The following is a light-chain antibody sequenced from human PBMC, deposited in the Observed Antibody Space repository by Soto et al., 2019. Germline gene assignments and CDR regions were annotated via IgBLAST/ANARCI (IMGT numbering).Light chain of an antibody. Sequence: QSVLTQPPSVSAAPGQKVTISCSGSSSNIGGNSVSWYQQLPGTAPKLLIYDDDKRPSGIPDRFSGSKSGTSATLGITGFQTGDEADYYCQPYDSSLSGSKVVFGGGTKVTVL. J-gene: IGLJ2*01. V-gene: IGLV1-51*01. CDR1: SSNIGGNS. CDR2: DDD. CDR3: QPYDSSLSGSKVV.